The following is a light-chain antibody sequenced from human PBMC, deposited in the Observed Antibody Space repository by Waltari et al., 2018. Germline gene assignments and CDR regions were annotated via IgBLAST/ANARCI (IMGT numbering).Light chain of an antibody. Sequence: EIEMTQSPDTLSVSPGQRATLSCRASENIVSNLAWYQQKPGQAPRLLIYGASTRATGIPARFRGSGSGTEFTLTIISRQSEDFAFDYCEQYDDWPLYTFGQGTKLEIK. CDR3: EQYDDWPLYT. CDR1: ENIVSN. CDR2: GAS. J-gene: IGKJ2*01. V-gene: IGKV3-15*01.